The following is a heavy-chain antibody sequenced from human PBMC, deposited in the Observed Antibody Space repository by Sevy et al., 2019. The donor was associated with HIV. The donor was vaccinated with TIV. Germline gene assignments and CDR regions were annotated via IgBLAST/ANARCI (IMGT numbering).Heavy chain of an antibody. J-gene: IGHJ6*02. V-gene: IGHV3-30*18. Sequence: GGSLRLSCAASGFIFSNYGMHWVRQAPGKGLEWVAVISYDGSNQYYADSVQGRFTISRDNSKNTLYLQMNSLRTEDTAVYYCAKGAVDCSDGTCYSAYYYSVMDVWGQGTTVTVSS. CDR3: AKGAVDCSDGTCYSAYYYSVMDV. CDR2: ISYDGSNQ. D-gene: IGHD2-15*01. CDR1: GFIFSNYG.